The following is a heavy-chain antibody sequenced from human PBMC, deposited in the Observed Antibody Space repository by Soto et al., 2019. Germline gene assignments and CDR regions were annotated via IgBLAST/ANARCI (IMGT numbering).Heavy chain of an antibody. CDR3: AIHRSGVVVLNWFDP. V-gene: IGHV5-10-1*01. J-gene: IGHJ5*02. CDR2: IDPSDSYT. D-gene: IGHD2-15*01. Sequence: PVESMRICCKVAGDSCTSYWSSCVRQITGKGLEWMGRIDPSDSYTNYSPSFQGHVTISADKSISTAYLQWSSLKASDTAMYYCAIHRSGVVVLNWFDPWGQGTLVTVSS. CDR1: GDSCTSYW.